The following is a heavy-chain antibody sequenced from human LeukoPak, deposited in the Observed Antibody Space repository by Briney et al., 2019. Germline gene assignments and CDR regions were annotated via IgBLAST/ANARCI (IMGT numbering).Heavy chain of an antibody. Sequence: GGSLRLSCAASGFTFSSYEMNWVRQAPGKGLEWVSYISSSGSTIYYADSVKGRFTISRDNAKNSLYLQMNSLRAEDTAVYYCARDLAAAGYYYYYYYMDVWGKGTTVTVSS. D-gene: IGHD6-13*01. V-gene: IGHV3-48*03. CDR1: GFTFSSYE. J-gene: IGHJ6*03. CDR2: ISSSGSTI. CDR3: ARDLAAAGYYYYYYYMDV.